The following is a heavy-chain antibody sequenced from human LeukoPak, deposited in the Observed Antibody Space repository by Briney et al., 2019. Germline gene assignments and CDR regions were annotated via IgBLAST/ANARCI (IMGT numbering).Heavy chain of an antibody. CDR2: INPNSGGT. CDR3: ARAGGPYSSGWSDYYYYYMDV. D-gene: IGHD6-19*01. V-gene: IGHV1-2*02. CDR1: GYTFTGYY. J-gene: IGHJ6*03. Sequence: ASVKVSCKASGYTFTGYYMHWVRQAPGQGLEWMGWINPNSGGTNYAQKFQGRVTMTRDTSIGTAYMELSRLRSDDTAVYYCARAGGPYSSGWSDYYYYYMDVWGKGTTVTVSS.